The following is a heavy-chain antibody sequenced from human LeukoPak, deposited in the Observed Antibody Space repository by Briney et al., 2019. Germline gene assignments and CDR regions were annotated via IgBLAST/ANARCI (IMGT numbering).Heavy chain of an antibody. Sequence: GGSLRLSCAPSQFTFSNYGMSSVRQDPGKGLECVSSISAGGGSTYYGDYVKGRFTISRDNSKNTLYLQMNSLRAEDTAVYYCAKTIQGYIYAHFDYWGQGTLVTVSS. CDR1: QFTFSNYG. CDR3: AKTIQGYIYAHFDY. V-gene: IGHV3-23*01. D-gene: IGHD2/OR15-2a*01. CDR2: ISAGGGST. J-gene: IGHJ4*02.